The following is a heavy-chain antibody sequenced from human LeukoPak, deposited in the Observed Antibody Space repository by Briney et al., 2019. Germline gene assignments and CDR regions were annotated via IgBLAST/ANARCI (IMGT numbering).Heavy chain of an antibody. CDR1: GGSISSGGYS. CDR2: IYHSGST. Sequence: SETLSLTCAVSGGSISSGGYSWSWIRQPPGKGMEWLGYIYHSGSTYYNPSLKSRVTISVDRSKNQFSLKLSSVTAADTAVYYCARASYDSSGYYFDYWGQGTLVTVSS. J-gene: IGHJ4*02. V-gene: IGHV4-30-2*01. D-gene: IGHD3-22*01. CDR3: ARASYDSSGYYFDY.